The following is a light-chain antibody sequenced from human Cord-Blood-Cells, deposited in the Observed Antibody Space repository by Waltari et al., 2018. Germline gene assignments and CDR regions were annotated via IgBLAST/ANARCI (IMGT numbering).Light chain of an antibody. J-gene: IGLJ1*01. CDR2: DVS. CDR3: SSYTSSSTLV. CDR1: RSAVGGYKY. Sequence: QSALTQPASVSGSPGQSITISCTGTRSAVGGYKYVSWYQQHPGKAPKLMIYDVSNRPSGVSNRFSGSKSGNTASLTISGLQAEDEADYYCSSYTSSSTLVFGTGTKVTVL. V-gene: IGLV2-14*01.